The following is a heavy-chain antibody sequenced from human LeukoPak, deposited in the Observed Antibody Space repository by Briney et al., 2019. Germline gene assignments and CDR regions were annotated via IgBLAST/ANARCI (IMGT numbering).Heavy chain of an antibody. V-gene: IGHV4-59*08. D-gene: IGHD3-22*01. Sequence: KPSETLSLTCTVSGGSISSYYWSWIRQPPGKGLEWIGYVYYSGSTNYNPSLKSRVTISVDTSKNPFSLKLSSVTAADTAVYYCARHSTYYYDSSGYLDYWGQGTLVTVSS. CDR2: VYYSGST. J-gene: IGHJ4*02. CDR3: ARHSTYYYDSSGYLDY. CDR1: GGSISSYY.